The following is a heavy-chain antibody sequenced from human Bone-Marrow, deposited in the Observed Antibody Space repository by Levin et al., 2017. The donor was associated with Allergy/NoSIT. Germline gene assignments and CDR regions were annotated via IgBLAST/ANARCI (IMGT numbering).Heavy chain of an antibody. J-gene: IGHJ5*02. Sequence: SCAASGFTFSSYAMHWVRQAPGKGLEWVAVISYDGSNKYYADSVKGRFTISRDNSKNTLYLQMNSLRAEDTAVYYCARVSGDGYNYWVYNWFDPWGQGTLVTVSS. CDR3: ARVSGDGYNYWVYNWFDP. CDR1: GFTFSSYA. V-gene: IGHV3-30-3*01. CDR2: ISYDGSNK. D-gene: IGHD5-24*01.